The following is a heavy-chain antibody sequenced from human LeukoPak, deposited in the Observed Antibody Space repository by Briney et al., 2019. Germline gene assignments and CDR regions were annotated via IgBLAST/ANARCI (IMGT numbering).Heavy chain of an antibody. D-gene: IGHD3-10*01. V-gene: IGHV4-59*01. CDR2: IYYSGST. CDR1: GGPISSYY. CDR3: ARGDGSGSYYYYYYGMDV. Sequence: SETLSLTCTVSGGPISSYYWSWIRQPPGKGLEWIGYIYYSGSTNYNPSLKSRVTISVDTSKNQFSLKLSSVTAADTAVYYCARGDGSGSYYYYYYGMDVWGRGTTVTVSS. J-gene: IGHJ6*02.